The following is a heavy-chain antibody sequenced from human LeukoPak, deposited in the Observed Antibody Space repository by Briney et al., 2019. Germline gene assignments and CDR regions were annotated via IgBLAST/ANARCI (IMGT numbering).Heavy chain of an antibody. D-gene: IGHD1-26*01. V-gene: IGHV3-21*01. J-gene: IGHJ6*02. CDR3: AREVVSGSYYGGFYYYYGMDV. CDR1: RFTFSSYS. Sequence: KPGGSLRLSCAASRFTFSSYSMNWVRQAPGKGLEWVSSISSSSSYIYYADSVKGRFTISRDNAKNSLYLQMNSLRAEDTAVYYCAREVVSGSYYGGFYYYYGMDVWGQGTTVTVSS. CDR2: ISSSSSYI.